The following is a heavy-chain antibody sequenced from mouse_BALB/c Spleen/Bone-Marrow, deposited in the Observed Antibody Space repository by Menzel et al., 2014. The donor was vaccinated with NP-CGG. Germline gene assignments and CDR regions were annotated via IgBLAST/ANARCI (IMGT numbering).Heavy chain of an antibody. CDR1: GFNIKDTY. CDR3: ANYYYGSSLFAY. J-gene: IGHJ3*01. Sequence: EVQLQQSGAELVKPGASVKLSCTASGFNIKDTYMHWVKQRPEQGLEWIGRIDPANGNTKYDPKFQGKATITADTSSNTAYLQLRSLTSEDTAVYYCANYYYGSSLFAYWGQGTLVTVSA. D-gene: IGHD1-1*01. V-gene: IGHV14-3*02. CDR2: IDPANGNT.